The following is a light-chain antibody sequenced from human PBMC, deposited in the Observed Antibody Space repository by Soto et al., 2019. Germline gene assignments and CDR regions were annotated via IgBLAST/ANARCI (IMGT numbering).Light chain of an antibody. J-gene: IGLJ2*01. CDR3: SSYKRTSPLVV. CDR1: SSDVGGYNY. CDR2: DVS. Sequence: QSALTQPASVSGSPGQSITISCTGTSSDVGGYNYVSWYQQHPGKAPKLMIYDVSNRPSGVSDRFSGSKSGNTASLTISGIQAEDEADYYCSSYKRTSPLVVFGGGTKLTVL. V-gene: IGLV2-14*03.